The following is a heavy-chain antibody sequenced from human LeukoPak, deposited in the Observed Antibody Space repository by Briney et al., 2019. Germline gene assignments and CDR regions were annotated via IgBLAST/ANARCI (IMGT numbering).Heavy chain of an antibody. CDR1: GFTFSSYS. J-gene: IGHJ4*02. D-gene: IGHD6-6*01. CDR2: ISSSSSYI. Sequence: GGSLRLSCAASGFTFSSYSMNWVRQAPGKGLEWVSSISSSSSYIYYADSVKGRFTISRDNAKNSLYLQMDSLRAEDTAVYYCARDLGIAARPDYWGQGTLVTVSS. V-gene: IGHV3-21*01. CDR3: ARDLGIAARPDY.